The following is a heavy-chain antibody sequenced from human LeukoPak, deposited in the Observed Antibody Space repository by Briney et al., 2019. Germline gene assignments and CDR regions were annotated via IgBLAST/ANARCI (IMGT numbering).Heavy chain of an antibody. V-gene: IGHV4-59*08. J-gene: IGHJ3*02. CDR2: IYNSGST. Sequence: PSETLSLTCTVSGGSISSYYWSWIRQPPGKGLECIGYIYNSGSTNYNPFLKSRVSISVDTSKNQFSLKLSSVTAADTAVYYCARSAIDAFDIWGQGTMVTVSS. CDR3: ARSAIDAFDI. CDR1: GGSISSYY. D-gene: IGHD6-25*01.